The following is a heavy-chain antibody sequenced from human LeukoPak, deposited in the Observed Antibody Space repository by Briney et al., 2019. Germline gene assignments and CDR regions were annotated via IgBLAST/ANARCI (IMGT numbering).Heavy chain of an antibody. Sequence: GESLQISCKGSGYSFTSYWIGWVRQMPGKGLEWMGIIYPGDSDTRYSPSFQGQVTISADKSIGTAYVQWSSLKASDTAMYYCARTSRVGTWPNWFDAWGQGTLVTVSS. J-gene: IGHJ5*02. CDR3: ARTSRVGTWPNWFDA. D-gene: IGHD2-2*01. CDR2: IYPGDSDT. CDR1: GYSFTSYW. V-gene: IGHV5-51*01.